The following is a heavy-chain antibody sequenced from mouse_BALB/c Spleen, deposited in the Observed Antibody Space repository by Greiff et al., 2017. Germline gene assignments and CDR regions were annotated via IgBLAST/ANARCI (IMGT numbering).Heavy chain of an antibody. V-gene: IGHV1-31*01. Sequence: VQLQQSGPELVKPGASVKISCKASGYSFTGYYMHWVKQSHVKSLEWIGRINPYNGATSYNQNFKDKASLTVDKSSSTAYMELHSLTSEDSAVYYCAMDDGYYAMDYWGQGTSVTVSS. CDR3: AMDDGYYAMDY. CDR1: GYSFTGYY. J-gene: IGHJ4*01. CDR2: INPYNGAT. D-gene: IGHD2-3*01.